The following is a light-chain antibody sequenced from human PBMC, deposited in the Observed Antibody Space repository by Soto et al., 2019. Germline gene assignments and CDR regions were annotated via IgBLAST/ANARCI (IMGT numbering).Light chain of an antibody. CDR1: SSNIGSNP. CDR2: NNS. J-gene: IGLJ1*01. V-gene: IGLV1-44*01. Sequence: QSVLTQPPSASGTPGQRVTISCSGSSSNIGSNPVNWYQQLPGTAPKLVIYNNSERPSGVPDRFSGSKSGTSGSLAISGLQSEDEAEYYCAAWDDGLNGPYVFGTGTKLTVL. CDR3: AAWDDGLNGPYV.